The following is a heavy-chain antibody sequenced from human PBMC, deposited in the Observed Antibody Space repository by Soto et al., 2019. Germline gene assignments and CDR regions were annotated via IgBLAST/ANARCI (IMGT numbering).Heavy chain of an antibody. CDR3: ARRYCSSTICYSALDY. V-gene: IGHV4-59*08. Sequence: PSETLSLTCTVSGGSISSYYWSWIRQPPGKGLEWIGYIYYSGNTNYNPSLKSRVTISVDTSKNQFSLKLNSVTAADTAVYYCARRYCSSTICYSALDYWGQGTLVTVSS. D-gene: IGHD2-2*01. CDR2: IYYSGNT. CDR1: GGSISSYY. J-gene: IGHJ4*02.